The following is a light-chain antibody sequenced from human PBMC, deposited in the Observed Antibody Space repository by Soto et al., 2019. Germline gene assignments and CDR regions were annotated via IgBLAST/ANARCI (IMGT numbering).Light chain of an antibody. CDR2: DVT. CDR3: CSFSGSPYV. Sequence: QSALTQPRSVSGSPGQSVTISCTGTSSDVGGYNYVSWYQQHPGKAPKLMIYDVTKRPSGVPDRFSGSKSGNTASLTIFGLQAEDEADYYCCSFSGSPYVFGRGTKLTVL. CDR1: SSDVGGYNY. J-gene: IGLJ1*01. V-gene: IGLV2-11*01.